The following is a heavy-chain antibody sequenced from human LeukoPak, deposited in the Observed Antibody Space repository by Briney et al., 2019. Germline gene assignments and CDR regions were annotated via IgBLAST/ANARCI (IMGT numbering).Heavy chain of an antibody. Sequence: QPGGSLRLSCAASGFTFSGSAMHWVRQASGKGLEWVGRIRSKANSYATAYAASVKGRFTISRDDSKNTAYLQMNSLKTEDTAVYYCTRVMPTYCGGDCYKGPYDYWGQGTLVTVSS. CDR3: TRVMPTYCGGDCYKGPYDY. D-gene: IGHD2-21*02. V-gene: IGHV3-73*01. CDR2: IRSKANSYAT. J-gene: IGHJ4*02. CDR1: GFTFSGSA.